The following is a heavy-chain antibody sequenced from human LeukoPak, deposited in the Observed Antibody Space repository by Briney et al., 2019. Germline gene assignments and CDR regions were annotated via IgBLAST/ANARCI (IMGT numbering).Heavy chain of an antibody. CDR3: ASSHPLGSNNDYYTPFDY. D-gene: IGHD3-3*01. Sequence: SETLSLTCSVSGASISAYHWSWIRQPAGKGLEWIGRIYSSGRTNYIPSLKSRLTMSVDTSKNQFSLKLSSVTAADTAVYYCASSHPLGSNNDYYTPFDYWGQGTLVTVYS. J-gene: IGHJ4*02. CDR1: GASISAYH. CDR2: IYSSGRT. V-gene: IGHV4-4*07.